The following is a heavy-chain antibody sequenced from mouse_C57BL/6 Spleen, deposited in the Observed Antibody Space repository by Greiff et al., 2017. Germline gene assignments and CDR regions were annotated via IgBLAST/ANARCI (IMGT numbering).Heavy chain of an antibody. CDR1: GYTFTSYW. V-gene: IGHV1-53*01. CDR2: ITPSNGGT. Sequence: QVQLKQPGTALVKPGASVKLSCKASGYTFTSYWMHWVKQRPGQGLEWIGNITPSNGGTNYNEKFKSKATLTVDKSSSTAYMQLSSLTSEDSAVYYCAREDYDGGFAYWGQGTLVTVSA. D-gene: IGHD2-4*01. J-gene: IGHJ3*01. CDR3: AREDYDGGFAY.